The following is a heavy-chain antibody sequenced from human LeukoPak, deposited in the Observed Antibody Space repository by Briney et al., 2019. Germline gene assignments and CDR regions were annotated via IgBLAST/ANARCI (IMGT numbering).Heavy chain of an antibody. CDR1: GYIFANCC. CDR2: IYLGVSDT. J-gene: IGHJ5*02. Sequence: GESLKISCTASGYIFANCCSGWVRQLPGKGREWMGIIYLGVSDTIYSPSFQGEVTISADKYISSAYLQWSSLKASDSAMYYCAMGPCGNEKLVGNWFDLWGQGTLVTVSS. CDR3: AMGPCGNEKLVGNWFDL. D-gene: IGHD1-26*01. V-gene: IGHV5-51*01.